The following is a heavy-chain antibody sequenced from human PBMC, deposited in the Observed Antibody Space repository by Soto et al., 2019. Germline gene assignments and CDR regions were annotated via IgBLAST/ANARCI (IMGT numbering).Heavy chain of an antibody. CDR2: ISDSGSST. V-gene: IGHV3-23*01. J-gene: IGHJ4*02. CDR3: AKVSXKDYYDSSGYYAPYFDY. D-gene: IGHD3-22*01. CDR1: GFTFSSYA. Sequence: PGGSLRLSCAASGFTFSSYAMSWVRQAPGKGLEWVSAISDSGSSTYYADSVKGRFTISRDNSKNTLFLQMNSLRADDTAVYYCAKVSXKDYYDSSGYYAPYFDYWGQGTLVTVSS.